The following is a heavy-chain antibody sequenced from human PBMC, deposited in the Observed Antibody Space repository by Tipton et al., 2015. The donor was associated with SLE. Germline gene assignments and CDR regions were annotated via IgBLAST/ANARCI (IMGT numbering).Heavy chain of an antibody. CDR3: ARSQQLVPY. D-gene: IGHD6-13*01. V-gene: IGHV4-39*07. CDR1: GGSISSSSYY. Sequence: LRLSCTVSGGSISSSSYYWGWIRQPPGKGLEWIGSIYYSGSTYYNPSLKSRVTISVDTSKNQFSLKLSSVTAADTAVYYCARSQQLVPYWGQGTLVTVS. J-gene: IGHJ4*02. CDR2: IYYSGST.